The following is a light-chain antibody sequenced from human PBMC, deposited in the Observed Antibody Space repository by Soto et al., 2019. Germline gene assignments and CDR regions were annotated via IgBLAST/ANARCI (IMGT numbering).Light chain of an antibody. CDR3: QSYDTSVSGARV. Sequence: SYELTQPPSVSLAPGQTARISCEGTNIGAKSVHWYQQKPDQAPVLVVYDDYDRPSGIPDRFSGSKSGTSASLTITGLQAEDEADYYCQSYDTSVSGARVFGGGTKVTVL. CDR1: NIGAKS. CDR2: DDY. J-gene: IGLJ3*02. V-gene: IGLV3-21*02.